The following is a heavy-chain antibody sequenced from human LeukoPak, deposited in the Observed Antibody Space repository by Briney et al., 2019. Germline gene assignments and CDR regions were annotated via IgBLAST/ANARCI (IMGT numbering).Heavy chain of an antibody. CDR2: IKSDGGT. CDR3: AKDYFGSLEY. CDR1: GFAFSVSW. V-gene: IGHV3-74*03. D-gene: IGHD2/OR15-2a*01. J-gene: IGHJ4*02. Sequence: GGSLSLSCAASGFAFSVSWMHWVRQAPGKGLVWVSVIKSDGGTAYADSVKGRFTISRDNAKNTVYLQVNSLRDEDTAVYYCAKDYFGSLEYWGQGTLVTVSS.